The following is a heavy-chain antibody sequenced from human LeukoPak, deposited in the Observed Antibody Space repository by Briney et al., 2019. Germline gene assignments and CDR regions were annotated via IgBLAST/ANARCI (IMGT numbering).Heavy chain of an antibody. D-gene: IGHD2-2*01. V-gene: IGHV3-23*01. Sequence: GGSLRLSCAASGFTFSSYAMNWVRQAPGKGLKWVSAISGSGGSTYYADSVKGRFTISRDNSKNTLYLLMNSLRAEDTVVYYCAKDRYCSSTSCPAAFDYWGQGTLVTVSS. CDR3: AKDRYCSSTSCPAAFDY. CDR2: ISGSGGST. J-gene: IGHJ4*02. CDR1: GFTFSSYA.